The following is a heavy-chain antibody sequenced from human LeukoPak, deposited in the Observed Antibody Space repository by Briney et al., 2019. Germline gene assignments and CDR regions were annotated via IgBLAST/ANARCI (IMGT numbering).Heavy chain of an antibody. CDR1: GGSFSGYY. V-gene: IGHV4-34*01. J-gene: IGHJ5*02. CDR3: ARRYSSSWHKKKNWFDP. Sequence: SETLSLTCAVYGGSFSGYYWSWIRQPPGKGLEWIGEINHSGSTNYNPSLKSRVTISVDTSKNQFSLKPSSVTAADTAVYYCARRYSSSWHKKKNWFDPGGKGTRVTVPS. D-gene: IGHD6-13*01. CDR2: INHSGST.